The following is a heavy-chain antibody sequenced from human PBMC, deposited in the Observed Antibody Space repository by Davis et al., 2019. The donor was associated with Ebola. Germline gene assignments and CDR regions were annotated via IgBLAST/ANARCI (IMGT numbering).Heavy chain of an antibody. Sequence: ESLKISCAASGFTFGNYAMNWVRQPPGKGLEWIGEINHSGSTNYNPSLKSRVTISVDTSKNQFSLKLSSVTAADTAVYYCAREVRYYYYYGMDVWGQGTTVTVSS. CDR3: AREVRYYYYYGMDV. CDR1: GFTFGNYA. CDR2: INHSGST. V-gene: IGHV4-34*01. J-gene: IGHJ6*02.